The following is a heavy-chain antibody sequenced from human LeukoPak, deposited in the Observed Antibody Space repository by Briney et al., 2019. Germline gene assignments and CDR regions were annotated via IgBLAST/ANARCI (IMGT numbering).Heavy chain of an antibody. Sequence: SETLSLTCAVYGGSFSGYYWSWIRQPPGKGLEWIGEINHSGSTNYNPSLKSRVTISVDTSKNQFSLKLSSVTAADTAVYYCARAPYGDYDSAFDFWGQGTMVTVSS. CDR3: ARAPYGDYDSAFDF. CDR1: GGSFSGYY. V-gene: IGHV4-34*01. CDR2: INHSGST. J-gene: IGHJ3*01. D-gene: IGHD4-17*01.